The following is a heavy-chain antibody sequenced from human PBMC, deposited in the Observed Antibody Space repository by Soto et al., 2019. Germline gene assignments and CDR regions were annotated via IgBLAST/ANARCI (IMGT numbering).Heavy chain of an antibody. J-gene: IGHJ5*02. CDR3: ARLGSRIVVVPAASGWFDP. D-gene: IGHD2-2*01. V-gene: IGHV4-59*08. Sequence: PSETLSLTCTFSGCSISSYYWSWIRQPPGKGLEWIGYIYYSGSTNYNPSLKSRVTISVDTSKNQFSLKLSSVTAADTAVYYCARLGSRIVVVPAASGWFDPWGQGTLVTVSS. CDR1: GCSISSYY. CDR2: IYYSGST.